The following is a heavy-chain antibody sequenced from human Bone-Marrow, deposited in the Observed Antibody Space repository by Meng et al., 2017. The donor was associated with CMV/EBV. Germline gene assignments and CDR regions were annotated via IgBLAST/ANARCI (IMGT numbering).Heavy chain of an antibody. Sequence: GESLKISCAASGFTFSSYAMSWVRQAPGKGLEWVANIKQDGSEKYYVDSVKGRFTISRDNAKNSLYLQMNSLRAEDTAVYYCARGCSSTSCYYYYYYGMDVWGQGTTVTVSS. D-gene: IGHD2-2*01. J-gene: IGHJ6*02. CDR1: GFTFSSYA. V-gene: IGHV3-7*01. CDR3: ARGCSSTSCYYYYYYGMDV. CDR2: IKQDGSEK.